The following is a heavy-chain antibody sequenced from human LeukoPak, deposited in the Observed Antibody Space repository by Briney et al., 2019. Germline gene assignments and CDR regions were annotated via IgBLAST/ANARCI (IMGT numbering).Heavy chain of an antibody. CDR3: ARDLGIVVVPAGNFQH. J-gene: IGHJ1*01. Sequence: GASVKVSCKASGYTFTGYYMHWVRQAPGQGLEWMGCINPNSGGTNYAQKFQGRVTMTRDTSISTAYMELSRLRSDDTSVYYCARDLGIVVVPAGNFQHWGQGTLVTVSS. D-gene: IGHD2-2*01. V-gene: IGHV1-2*02. CDR2: INPNSGGT. CDR1: GYTFTGYY.